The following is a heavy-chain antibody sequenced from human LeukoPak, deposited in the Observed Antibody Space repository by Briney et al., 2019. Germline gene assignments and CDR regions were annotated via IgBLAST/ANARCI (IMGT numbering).Heavy chain of an antibody. CDR3: AKSIAVAGSFDY. CDR1: GGSISSYY. V-gene: IGHV4-59*08. J-gene: IGHJ4*02. D-gene: IGHD6-19*01. Sequence: SETLSLTCTVSGGSISSYYWSWIRQPPGKGLEWIGYIYYSGSTNYNPSLKSRVTISVDTSKNQFSLKLSSVTAADTAVYYCAKSIAVAGSFDYWGQGTLVTVSS. CDR2: IYYSGST.